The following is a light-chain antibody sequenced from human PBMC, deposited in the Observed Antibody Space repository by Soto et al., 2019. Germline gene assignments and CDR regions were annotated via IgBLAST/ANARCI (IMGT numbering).Light chain of an antibody. CDR1: QSVSSN. V-gene: IGKV3-15*01. CDR2: GAS. Sequence: EIVMTQSPATLSVSPGERATLSCRASQSVSSNLAWYQQKPGQAPRLLIYGASTRATGIPARFSGSGSGTEFTLTISSLQSEDFAVYYCKQYKNWPPSTFGQGTRLEIK. CDR3: KQYKNWPPST. J-gene: IGKJ5*01.